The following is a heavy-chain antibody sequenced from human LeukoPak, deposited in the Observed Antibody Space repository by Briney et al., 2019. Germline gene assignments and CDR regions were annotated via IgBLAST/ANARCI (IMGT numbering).Heavy chain of an antibody. CDR1: GFTFSSYA. D-gene: IGHD6-19*01. V-gene: IGHV3-23*01. CDR2: ISGSGGST. Sequence: GGSLRLSCAASGFTFSSYAMSWVRQVPGKGLEWVSVISGSGGSTYYADSVKGRFTISRDNSKNTLYLQMNSLRAEDTAVYYCAKAGIAVPATPEYCGQGTQVTVSS. CDR3: AKAGIAVPATPEY. J-gene: IGHJ4*02.